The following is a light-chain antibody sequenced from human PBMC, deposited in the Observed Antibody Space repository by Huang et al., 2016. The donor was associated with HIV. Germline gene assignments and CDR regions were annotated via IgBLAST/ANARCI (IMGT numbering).Light chain of an antibody. Sequence: DIVMTQSPDSLAVSLGERATINCKSSQSLLYRSNNKHYLAWYQQKPGQPPKLLIYWASTRESGVPDRFSGSGSGTDFTLTISSLQAEDVAVYHCQQFYSTPITFGQGTRLEIK. J-gene: IGKJ5*01. V-gene: IGKV4-1*01. CDR1: QSLLYRSNNKHY. CDR2: WAS. CDR3: QQFYSTPIT.